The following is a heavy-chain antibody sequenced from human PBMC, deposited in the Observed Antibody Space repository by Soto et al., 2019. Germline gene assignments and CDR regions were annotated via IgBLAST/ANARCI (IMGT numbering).Heavy chain of an antibody. D-gene: IGHD3-16*02. CDR2: ITPFNGNT. Sequence: ASVKVSCKASGYTFTYRYLHWVRQAPGQALEWMGWITPFNGNTNYAQKFQDRVTITRDRSMSTAYMELSSLRSEDTAMYYCASSPYVWGSYRYNYFDYWGQGTLVTVSS. V-gene: IGHV1-45*02. CDR1: GYTFTYRY. CDR3: ASSPYVWGSYRYNYFDY. J-gene: IGHJ4*02.